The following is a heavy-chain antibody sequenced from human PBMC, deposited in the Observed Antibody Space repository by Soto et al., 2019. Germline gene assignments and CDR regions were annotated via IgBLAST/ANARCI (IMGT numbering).Heavy chain of an antibody. Sequence: SETLSLTCTVSGGSVSSGSYYWSWIRQPPGKGLEWIGYIYYSGSTNYNPSLKSRVTISVDTSKNQFSLKLSSVTAADTAVYYCARVRWGYSSSWYGYYFDYWGQGTLVTVSS. CDR1: GGSVSSGSYY. CDR3: ARVRWGYSSSWYGYYFDY. V-gene: IGHV4-61*01. CDR2: IYYSGST. D-gene: IGHD6-13*01. J-gene: IGHJ4*02.